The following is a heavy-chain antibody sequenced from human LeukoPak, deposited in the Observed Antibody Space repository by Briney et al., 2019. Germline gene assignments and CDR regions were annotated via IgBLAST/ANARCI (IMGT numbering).Heavy chain of an antibody. V-gene: IGHV4-59*01. CDR2: IYYSGST. CDR3: ARVAEAALPWYFDL. Sequence: SETLSLTCTVSGGSISGYYWSWIRQPPGKGLEWIGYIYYSGSTNSNPSLQSRVTISVDTSKNQFSLKLSSVTAADTAVYYCARVAEAALPWYFDLWGRGTLITVSS. CDR1: GGSISGYY. J-gene: IGHJ2*01. D-gene: IGHD6-6*01.